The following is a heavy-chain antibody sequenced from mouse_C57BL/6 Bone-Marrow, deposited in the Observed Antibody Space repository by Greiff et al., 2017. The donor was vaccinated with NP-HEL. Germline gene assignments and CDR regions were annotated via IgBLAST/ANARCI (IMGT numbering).Heavy chain of an antibody. D-gene: IGHD2-1*01. V-gene: IGHV5-2*01. CDR2: INSDGGST. CDR3: ASRSTMVTHYYAMDY. Sequence: DVHLVESGGGLVQPGESLKLSCESNEYEFPSHDMSWVRKTPEKRLELVAAINSDGGSTYYPDTMERRFIISRDNTKKTLYLQMSSLRSEDTALYYCASRSTMVTHYYAMDYWGQGTSVTVSS. CDR1: EYEFPSHD. J-gene: IGHJ4*01.